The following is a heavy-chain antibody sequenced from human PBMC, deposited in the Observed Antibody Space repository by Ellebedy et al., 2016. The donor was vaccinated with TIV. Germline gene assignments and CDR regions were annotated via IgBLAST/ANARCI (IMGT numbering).Heavy chain of an antibody. CDR3: ARTVSYSSGWYGY. D-gene: IGHD6-19*01. Sequence: AASVKVSCKASGGTFSNYVISWVRQAPGQGLEWMGRIIPILGIANYAQKFQGRVTITADKSTSTAYMELSSLRTKDTAVFYCARTVSYSSGWYGYWGQGTLVTVSS. V-gene: IGHV1-69*04. CDR2: IIPILGIA. CDR1: GGTFSNYV. J-gene: IGHJ4*02.